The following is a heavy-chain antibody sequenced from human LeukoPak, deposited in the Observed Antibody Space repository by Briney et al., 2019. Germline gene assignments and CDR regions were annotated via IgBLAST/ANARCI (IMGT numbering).Heavy chain of an antibody. CDR3: ARVAQGGYSYVN. CDR1: GFTFSSYW. J-gene: IGHJ4*02. D-gene: IGHD5-18*01. CDR2: IKSDGSTT. Sequence: PGGSLRLSCAASGFTFSSYWMHWVRQVPGKGLVWVSRIKSDGSTTTYADSVKGRFTISRDNAENTLYLQMNSLRAEDTAVYYCARVAQGGYSYVNWGQGTLVTVSS. V-gene: IGHV3-74*01.